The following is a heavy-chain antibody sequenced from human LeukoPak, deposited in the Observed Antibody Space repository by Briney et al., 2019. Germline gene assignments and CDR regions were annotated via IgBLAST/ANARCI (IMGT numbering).Heavy chain of an antibody. Sequence: PGGSLRLSCAASGIAFSNSIMHWVRPAPGKGLEWVSAMSFDGFSKYYADSLKGRLSISRDDSKNTVYLQMNSLRPEDTAIYYCAREGHTSGYCGTFDVWGQGTTVAVSS. D-gene: IGHD3-22*01. CDR2: MSFDGFSK. J-gene: IGHJ3*01. V-gene: IGHV3-30*03. CDR3: AREGHTSGYCGTFDV. CDR1: GIAFSNSI.